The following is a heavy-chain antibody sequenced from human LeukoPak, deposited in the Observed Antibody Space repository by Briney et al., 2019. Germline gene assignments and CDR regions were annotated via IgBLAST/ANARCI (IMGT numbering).Heavy chain of an antibody. CDR3: AREVYYYDSSGQQIDY. Sequence: ASVKVSCKASGYTFTSYIMNWVRQAPGQGLEWMGWINTNTGNPTYAQGFTGRFVFSLDTSVNTAYLQISSLKAEDTAVYYCAREVYYYDSSGQQIDYWGQGTLVTVSS. J-gene: IGHJ4*02. CDR1: GYTFTSYI. D-gene: IGHD3-22*01. V-gene: IGHV7-4-1*02. CDR2: INTNTGNP.